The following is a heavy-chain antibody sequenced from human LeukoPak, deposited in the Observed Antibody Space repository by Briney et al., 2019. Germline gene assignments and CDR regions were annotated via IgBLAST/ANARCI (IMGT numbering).Heavy chain of an antibody. CDR2: ISSSSSYI. D-gene: IGHD6-13*01. V-gene: IGHV3-21*01. J-gene: IGHJ4*02. CDR1: GFMFNSYS. Sequence: GGSLRLSCATSGFMFNSYSISWVRQAPGKGLEWVSSISSSSSYIYYADSVKGRFTISRDNAKNSLYLQMNSLRAEDTAVYYCARAGGAAAYDYWGQGTLVTVSS. CDR3: ARAGGAAAYDY.